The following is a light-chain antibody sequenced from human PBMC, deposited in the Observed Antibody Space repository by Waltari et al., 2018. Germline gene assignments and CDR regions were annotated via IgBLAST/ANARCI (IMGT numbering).Light chain of an antibody. CDR1: HDISNY. Sequence: DIQMTQSPSSLSASLGDRVPITCQASHDISNYLNWYQQKPGKAPKLLIYDASNLETGVPSRFSGSGSGTDFSFTISSLQPEDIATYYCQQFDNLVYTFGQGTKLEIK. CDR2: DAS. J-gene: IGKJ2*01. CDR3: QQFDNLVYT. V-gene: IGKV1-33*01.